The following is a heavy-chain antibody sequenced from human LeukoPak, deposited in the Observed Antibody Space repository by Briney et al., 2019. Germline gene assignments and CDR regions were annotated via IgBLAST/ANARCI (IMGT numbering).Heavy chain of an antibody. CDR1: GFTFSSDA. V-gene: IGHV3-23*01. CDR2: ISGSGGGT. CDR3: AKGSVGTTRRFDP. J-gene: IGHJ5*02. D-gene: IGHD4-23*01. Sequence: GGSLRLSCAASGFTFSSDAMSWVRQAPGKGLEWVSTISGSGGGTEYADSVKGRFTISRDNSKNTLYLQMNSLRAEDTAIFYCAKGSVGTTRRFDPWGQGTLVTVSS.